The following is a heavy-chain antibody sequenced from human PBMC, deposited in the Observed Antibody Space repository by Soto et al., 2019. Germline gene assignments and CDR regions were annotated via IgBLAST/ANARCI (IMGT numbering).Heavy chain of an antibody. CDR2: ISYDGSNK. Sequence: GGSLRLSCAACGFTFRRYTIHWVRQAPGKGLEWVAVISYDGSNKYYADYVKGRFTISRDNSKNTLYVQMNRPRAEDTAVFYCARSGGSYFGPFDSLGQGTLVALFS. CDR3: ARSGGSYFGPFDS. CDR1: GFTFRRYT. V-gene: IGHV3-30-3*01. J-gene: IGHJ4*02. D-gene: IGHD1-26*01.